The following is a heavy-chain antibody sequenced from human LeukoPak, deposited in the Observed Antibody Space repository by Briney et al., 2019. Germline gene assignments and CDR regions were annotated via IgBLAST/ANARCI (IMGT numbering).Heavy chain of an antibody. CDR1: GGSISSGGYY. CDR3: ARGGIQLWNYWYFDL. D-gene: IGHD5-18*01. J-gene: IGHJ2*01. CDR2: IYYSGST. V-gene: IGHV4-31*03. Sequence: SQTLSLTCTVSGGSISSGGYYWSWIRQHPGKGLEWIGYIYYSGSTYYNPSLKSRVTISVDTSKNQFSLKLSSVTAADTAVYYCARGGIQLWNYWYFDLWGRGTLVTVSS.